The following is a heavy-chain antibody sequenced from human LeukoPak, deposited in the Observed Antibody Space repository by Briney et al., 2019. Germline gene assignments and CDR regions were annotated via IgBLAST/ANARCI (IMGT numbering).Heavy chain of an antibody. D-gene: IGHD3-10*01. Sequence: SETLSLTPIDSRGSPTKYYGYWMRPPLGKGLGWIGYIYYSGSTSYNTSLNSRVTISLDTSKNQFFLKLTSVTAADTAVYYCARRSVGVGALGYWGQGALVTVSS. CDR3: ARRSVGVGALGY. CDR2: IYYSGST. J-gene: IGHJ4*02. V-gene: IGHV4-59*08. CDR1: RGSPTKYY.